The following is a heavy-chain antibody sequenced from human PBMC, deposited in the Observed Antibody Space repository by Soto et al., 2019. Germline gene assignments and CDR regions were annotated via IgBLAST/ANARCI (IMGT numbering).Heavy chain of an antibody. D-gene: IGHD6-19*01. J-gene: IGHJ6*02. Sequence: SETLSLTCGVSGGSISSINWWSWVRQTPGKGLEWIGDIYHNGRSNYNPSLKSRVTLSIDKSKIQFFLNLTTVTAADTAVYYCAXLAVAASRFYYYYGMDVWGQGTTVTVSS. CDR3: AXLAVAASRFYYYYGMDV. CDR2: IYHNGRS. CDR1: GGSISSINW. V-gene: IGHV4-4*02.